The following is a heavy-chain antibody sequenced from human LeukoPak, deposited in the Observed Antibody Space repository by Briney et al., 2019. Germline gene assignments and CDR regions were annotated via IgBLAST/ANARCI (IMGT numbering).Heavy chain of an antibody. CDR3: ARNLGPFDV. CDR2: IADAGT. V-gene: IGHV3-23*01. CDR1: GFTFNDFA. D-gene: IGHD3-16*01. Sequence: GGSLRLSCAASGFTFNDFAMTWVRQAPGKGLEWVSTIADAGTYYADSVKGRFIISRNNSKNMLYLQLNSLRADDTSMYYCARNLGPFDVRGHGTMVTVSS. J-gene: IGHJ3*01.